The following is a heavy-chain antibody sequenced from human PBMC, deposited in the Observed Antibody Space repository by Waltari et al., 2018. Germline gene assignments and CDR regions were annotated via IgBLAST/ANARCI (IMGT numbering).Heavy chain of an antibody. D-gene: IGHD6-13*01. CDR2: INHSGST. CDR1: GGSSSGYY. J-gene: IGHJ3*01. V-gene: IGHV4-34*01. CDR3: ASAYSSSWYY. Sequence: QVQLQQWGAGLLKPSETLPLTCAVYGGSSSGYYWSWIRQPPGKGLEWIGEINHSGSTNYNPSLKSRVTISVDTSKNQFSLKLSSVTAADTAVYYCASAYSSSWYYWGQGTMVTVSS.